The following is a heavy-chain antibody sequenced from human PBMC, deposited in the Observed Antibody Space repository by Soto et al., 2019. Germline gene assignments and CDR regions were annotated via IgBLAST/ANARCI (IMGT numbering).Heavy chain of an antibody. CDR3: ARSGYSYGPNPLLY. V-gene: IGHV4-31*03. CDR2: IYYSGST. CDR1: GGSISSGGYY. Sequence: SETRSLTCTVSGGSISSGGYYWSWIRQHPGKGLEWIGYIYYSGSTYYNPSLKSRVTISVDTSKNQFSLKLSSVTAADTAVYYCARSGYSYGPNPLLYWGQGTLVTVS. J-gene: IGHJ4*02. D-gene: IGHD5-18*01.